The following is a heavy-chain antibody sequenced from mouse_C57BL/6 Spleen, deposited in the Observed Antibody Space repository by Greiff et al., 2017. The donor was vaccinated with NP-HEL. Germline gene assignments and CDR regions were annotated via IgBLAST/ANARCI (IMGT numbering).Heavy chain of an antibody. CDR1: GYSITSGYY. CDR2: ISYDGSN. CDR3: ARDDYDYPFAY. D-gene: IGHD2-4*01. V-gene: IGHV3-6*01. Sequence: EVHLVESGPGLVKPSQSLSLTCSVTGYSITSGYYWNWIRQFPGNKLEWMGYISYDGSNKYNPSLKNRISITRDTSKNQFFLKLNSVTTEDTATYYCARDDYDYPFAYWGQGTLVTVSA. J-gene: IGHJ3*01.